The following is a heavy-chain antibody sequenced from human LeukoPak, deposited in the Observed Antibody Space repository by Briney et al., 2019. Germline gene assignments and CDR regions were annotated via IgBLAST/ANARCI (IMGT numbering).Heavy chain of an antibody. CDR1: GFTFSNYW. D-gene: IGHD1-26*01. J-gene: IGHJ4*02. CDR3: AKPVQGGSYPLGFDY. CDR2: ISWNSGSI. Sequence: GGSLRLSCAASGFTFSNYWMSWVRQAPGKGLEWVSGISWNSGSIGYADSVKGRFTISRDNAKNSLYLQMNSLRAEDTALYYCAKPVQGGSYPLGFDYRGQGTLVTVSS. V-gene: IGHV3-9*01.